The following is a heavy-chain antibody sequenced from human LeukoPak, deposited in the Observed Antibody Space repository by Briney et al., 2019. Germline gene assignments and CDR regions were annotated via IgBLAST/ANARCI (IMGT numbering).Heavy chain of an antibody. CDR3: ARVLMYSSSPYYFDY. CDR1: GYTFTCYG. V-gene: IGHV1-18*01. CDR2: ISAYNGNT. D-gene: IGHD6-13*01. Sequence: ASVKVSCKASGYTFTCYGISWVRQAPGQGLEWMGWISAYNGNTNYAQKLQGRVTMTTDTSTSTAYMELRSLRSDDTAVYYCARVLMYSSSPYYFDYWGQGTLVTVSS. J-gene: IGHJ4*02.